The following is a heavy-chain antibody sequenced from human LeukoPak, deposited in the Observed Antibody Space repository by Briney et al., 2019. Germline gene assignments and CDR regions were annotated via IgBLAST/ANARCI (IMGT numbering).Heavy chain of an antibody. Sequence: PGGSLRLSCAASGFTFSSYEMNWVRQAPGRGLEWVSYIGNTGRTIHYTDSVKGRFTISRDNAKNSLYLQMNSLRAEDTAIYYCVRGDRYFFDFWGQGTLVTVSS. V-gene: IGHV3-48*03. CDR3: VRGDRYFFDF. J-gene: IGHJ4*02. CDR1: GFTFSSYE. CDR2: IGNTGRTI.